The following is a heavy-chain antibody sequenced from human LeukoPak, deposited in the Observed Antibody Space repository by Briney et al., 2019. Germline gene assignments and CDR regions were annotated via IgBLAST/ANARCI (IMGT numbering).Heavy chain of an antibody. CDR1: GGSFSSYA. CDR3: ARTYCSGGNCYYDY. Sequence: EASVKVSCKASGGSFSSYAISWVRLAPGHGLEWMGGLAPIFTTPNYAQKFQDRATITADESTSTAYMELSSLRSEDTAVYYCARTYCSGGNCYYDYWGQGTLVTVSS. D-gene: IGHD2-15*01. V-gene: IGHV1-69*01. CDR2: LAPIFTTP. J-gene: IGHJ4*02.